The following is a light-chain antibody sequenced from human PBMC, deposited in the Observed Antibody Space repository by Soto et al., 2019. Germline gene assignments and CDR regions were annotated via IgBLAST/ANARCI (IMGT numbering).Light chain of an antibody. CDR3: QQDYNSLT. Sequence: EIVMTQSPATLSLSPGERATLSCRASQSVSSSYLSWYQQKPGQAPRLLIYGASTRATGIPARFSGSGSGTGFTLTISSLQPEDFAVYYCQQDYNSLTFGGGTKVEIK. CDR2: GAS. J-gene: IGKJ4*01. CDR1: QSVSSSY. V-gene: IGKV3D-7*01.